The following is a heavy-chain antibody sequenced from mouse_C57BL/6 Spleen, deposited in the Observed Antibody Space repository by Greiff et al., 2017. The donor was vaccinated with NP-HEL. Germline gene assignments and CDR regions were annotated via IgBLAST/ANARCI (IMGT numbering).Heavy chain of an antibody. J-gene: IGHJ3*01. CDR1: GFTFSSYA. Sequence: EVLLVESGEGLVKPGGSLKLSCAASGFTFSSYAMSWVRQTPEKRLEWVAYISSGGDYIYYADTVKGRFTISRDNAWNTLYLQMSSLKAEDTAMYYCTRDPYDYALAYWGQGTLVTVSA. V-gene: IGHV5-9-1*02. CDR2: ISSGGDYI. CDR3: TRDPYDYALAY. D-gene: IGHD2-4*01.